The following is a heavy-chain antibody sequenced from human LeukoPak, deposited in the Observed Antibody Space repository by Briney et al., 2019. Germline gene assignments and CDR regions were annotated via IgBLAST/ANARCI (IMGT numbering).Heavy chain of an antibody. D-gene: IGHD3-9*01. V-gene: IGHV4-38-2*02. CDR1: GYSISIGYY. J-gene: IGHJ3*02. CDR3: ARDPLHYDILTGPHDAFDI. CDR2: IYHSGST. Sequence: SETLSLTCAVSGYSISIGYYWGWIRQPPGKGLEWIASIYHSGSTYYNPSLKSRVTISVDTSKNQFSLKLSSVTATDTAMYYCARDPLHYDILTGPHDAFDIWGQGTMVTVSS.